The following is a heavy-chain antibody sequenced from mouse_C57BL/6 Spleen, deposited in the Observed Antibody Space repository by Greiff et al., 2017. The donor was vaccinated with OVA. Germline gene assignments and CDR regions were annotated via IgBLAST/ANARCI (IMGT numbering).Heavy chain of an antibody. CDR1: GYTFTDYY. V-gene: IGHV1-26*01. J-gene: IGHJ2*01. CDR3: ARSGGTRDYFDY. D-gene: IGHD3-3*01. CDR2: INPNNGGT. Sequence: VQLQQSGPELVKPGASVKISCKASGYTFTDYYMNWVKQSNGKSLEWIGDINPNNGGTSYNQKFKGKATLTVDKSSSTAYMELRSLTSEESAVYYCARSGGTRDYFDYWGQGTTLTVSS.